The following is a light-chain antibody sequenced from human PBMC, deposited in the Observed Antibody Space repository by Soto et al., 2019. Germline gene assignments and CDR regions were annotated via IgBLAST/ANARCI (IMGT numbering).Light chain of an antibody. J-gene: IGLJ3*02. CDR2: EVS. V-gene: IGLV2-14*01. CDR3: NSYRTNYTRL. CDR1: SSDVGGYNY. Sequence: QSALTQPASVSGSPGQSITISCTGTSSDVGGYNYVSWYQQHPGKAPKLIIYEVSNRHSGVSNRFSGSKSGNTASLTISGLQAEDEADYYCNSYRTNYTRLFGGGTTLTVL.